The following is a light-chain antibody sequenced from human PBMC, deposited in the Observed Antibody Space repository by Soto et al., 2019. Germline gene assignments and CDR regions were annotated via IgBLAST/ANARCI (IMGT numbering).Light chain of an antibody. Sequence: EVVLTQSPATLSLSPGESATLSCRASQNVGHNLAWYQQTPGQAPRLLIYAASDRATGIPARFRGSGSDTDFTLTITSVEPEDFAVNYCQQHCRWPRDTFGQGTKLEIK. CDR1: QNVGHN. CDR2: AAS. J-gene: IGKJ2*01. V-gene: IGKV3-11*01. CDR3: QQHCRWPRDT.